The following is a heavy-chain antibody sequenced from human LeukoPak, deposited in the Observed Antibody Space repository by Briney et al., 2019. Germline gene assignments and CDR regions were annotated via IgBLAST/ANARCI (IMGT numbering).Heavy chain of an antibody. Sequence: GGSLRLSCAASGFTFSSYGMHWVRQAPGKGLEWVAFIRYDGSNKYYADSVKGRFTISRDNSKNTLYLQMNSLRAEDTAVYYCANRRQDFDWLLPFDYWGQGTLVTVSS. CDR1: GFTFSSYG. CDR2: IRYDGSNK. CDR3: ANRRQDFDWLLPFDY. V-gene: IGHV3-30*02. D-gene: IGHD3-9*01. J-gene: IGHJ4*02.